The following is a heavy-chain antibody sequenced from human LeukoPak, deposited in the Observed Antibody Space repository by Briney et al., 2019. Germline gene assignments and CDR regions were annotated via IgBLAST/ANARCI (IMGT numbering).Heavy chain of an antibody. D-gene: IGHD3-22*01. J-gene: IGHJ4*02. CDR2: IYPGDSDT. CDR3: ARTGTYYDSSGYKDY. V-gene: IGHV5-51*01. Sequence: GESLKISCKGSGYSFTSYWIGWVRQMPGKGLEWMGIIYPGDSDTRYSPSFQGQVTISADKSISTAYLQWSSLRSEDTAVYYCARTGTYYDSSGYKDYWGQGTLVTVSS. CDR1: GYSFTSYW.